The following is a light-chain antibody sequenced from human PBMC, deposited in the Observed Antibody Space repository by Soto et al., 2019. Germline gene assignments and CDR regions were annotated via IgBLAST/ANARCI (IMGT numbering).Light chain of an antibody. CDR3: QQYNS. V-gene: IGKV1-5*01. J-gene: IGKJ2*01. Sequence: DVHMTQSPSSLSASVGDRVTITCRASQSISGFLNWYQQKPGKAPKILIYDASSLESGVPSRFSGSGSGTEFTLTISSLQPDDFATYYCQQYNSFGQGTKVDIK. CDR1: QSISGF. CDR2: DAS.